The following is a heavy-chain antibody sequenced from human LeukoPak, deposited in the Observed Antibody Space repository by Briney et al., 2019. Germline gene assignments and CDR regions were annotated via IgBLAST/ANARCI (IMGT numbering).Heavy chain of an antibody. CDR1: GFTFSSYG. Sequence: GGSLRLSCAASGFTFSSYGMHWVRQAPGKGLEWVAFIRYDGSNKYYADSVKGRFTISRGNSKNTLYLQMNSLRAEDTAVYYCAKAGHGSGSYYDNDYWGQGTLVTVSS. J-gene: IGHJ4*02. V-gene: IGHV3-30*02. D-gene: IGHD3-10*01. CDR2: IRYDGSNK. CDR3: AKAGHGSGSYYDNDY.